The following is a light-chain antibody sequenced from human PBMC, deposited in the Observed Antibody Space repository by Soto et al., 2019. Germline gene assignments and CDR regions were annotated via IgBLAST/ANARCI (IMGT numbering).Light chain of an antibody. CDR3: QQYNNWPPH. CDR2: GAS. J-gene: IGKJ5*01. Sequence: EIVMTQSPATLSVSPGERATLSCRASQSVSSNLAWYQQKPGQAPRLLIYGASTRATGIPARFSGSGSGTEFTLTISSLQSEDFAVYYCQQYNNWPPHFSQGTRLEIK. V-gene: IGKV3-15*01. CDR1: QSVSSN.